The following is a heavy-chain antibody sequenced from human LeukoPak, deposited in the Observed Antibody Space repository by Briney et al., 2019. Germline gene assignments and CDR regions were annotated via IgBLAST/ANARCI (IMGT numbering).Heavy chain of an antibody. CDR3: ARGRDYTMDV. Sequence: GGSLRLSCAASGFTVSSKYMSWVRQAPGKGLEWVSAILLGGGGGHTYYTDSVKGRFTISRDDSKNTLFLQMNSLRVEDTAVYYCARGRDYTMDVWGQGTTVTVSS. CDR2: ILLGGGGGHT. V-gene: IGHV3-23*01. D-gene: IGHD2-2*02. J-gene: IGHJ6*02. CDR1: GFTVSSKY.